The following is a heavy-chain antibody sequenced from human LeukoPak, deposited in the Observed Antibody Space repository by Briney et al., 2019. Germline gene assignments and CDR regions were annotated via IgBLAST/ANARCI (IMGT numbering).Heavy chain of an antibody. CDR1: GFTFSSYS. V-gene: IGHV3-48*01. CDR3: ARDGGYYYDSSGYLDY. D-gene: IGHD3-22*01. Sequence: PGGSLRLSCAASGFTFSSYSMNWVRHAPGKGLEWVSYISSSSSTIYYADSVKGRFTISRDNAKNSLYLQMNSLRAEDTAVYYCARDGGYYYDSSGYLDYWGQGTLVTVSS. J-gene: IGHJ4*02. CDR2: ISSSSSTI.